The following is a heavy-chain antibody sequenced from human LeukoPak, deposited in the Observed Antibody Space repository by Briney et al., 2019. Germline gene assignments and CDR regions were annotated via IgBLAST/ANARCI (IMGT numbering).Heavy chain of an antibody. J-gene: IGHJ5*02. CDR2: IKQDGSEK. D-gene: IGHD4-17*01. V-gene: IGHV3-7*03. CDR1: GFTFSSYW. Sequence: PGGSLRLSCAASGFTFSSYWMSWVRQAPGKGLEWVANIKQDGSEKYYVDSVKGRFTISRDNAKNSLYLQMNSLRAEDTAIYYCTKDPNGDYIGAFDPWGQGTLVTVSS. CDR3: TKDPNGDYIGAFDP.